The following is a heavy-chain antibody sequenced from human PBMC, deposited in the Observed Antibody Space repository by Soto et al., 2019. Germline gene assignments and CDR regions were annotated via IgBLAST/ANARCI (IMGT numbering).Heavy chain of an antibody. CDR3: ARHDTLSSDY. V-gene: IGHV5-51*01. Sequence: GESPKISCNASGFSFTNNWIGWVRQMPGKGLEWVGIIFPGDSDTRYSPSFQGQVTISADRSISTAYLQWSSLKASDTAIYYCARHDTLSSDYWGQGTLVTVSS. CDR1: GFSFTNNW. CDR2: IFPGDSDT. D-gene: IGHD3-9*01. J-gene: IGHJ4*02.